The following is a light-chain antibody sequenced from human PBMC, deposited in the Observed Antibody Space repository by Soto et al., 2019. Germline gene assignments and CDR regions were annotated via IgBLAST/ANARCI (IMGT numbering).Light chain of an antibody. J-gene: IGLJ2*01. CDR2: GNS. Sequence: QSVLTQPPSVSGAPGQRVTISCTGSSSNIGAGYDVHWYQQLPGTAPKLLMYGNSNRPSGVPDRFSGSKSGTAASLAITNLQAEDEADYYCQSYDSSMSVVFGGGTKLTVL. V-gene: IGLV1-40*01. CDR3: QSYDSSMSVV. CDR1: SSNIGAGYD.